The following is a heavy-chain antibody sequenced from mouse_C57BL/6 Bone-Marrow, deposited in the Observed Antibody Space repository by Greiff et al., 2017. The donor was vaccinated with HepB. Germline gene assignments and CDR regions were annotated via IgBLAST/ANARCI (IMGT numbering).Heavy chain of an antibody. Sequence: VQLQQPGAELVKPGASVKLSCKASGYTFTSYWMHWVKQRPGQGLEWIGMIHPNSGSTNYNEKFKSKATLTVDKSSSTAYMQLSSLTSEDSAVYYCARRTTVVRDNPYAMDYWGQGTSVTVSS. J-gene: IGHJ4*01. D-gene: IGHD1-1*01. CDR3: ARRTTVVRDNPYAMDY. CDR1: GYTFTSYW. CDR2: IHPNSGST. V-gene: IGHV1-64*01.